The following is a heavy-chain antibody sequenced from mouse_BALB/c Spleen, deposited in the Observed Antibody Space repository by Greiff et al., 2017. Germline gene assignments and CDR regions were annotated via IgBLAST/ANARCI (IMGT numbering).Heavy chain of an antibody. V-gene: IGHV1S135*01. CDR1: GYSFTDYN. J-gene: IGHJ4*01. CDR2: IDPYNGGT. CDR3: ERKDYYGSSSWAMDY. Sequence: VQLQQSGPELVKPGASVKVSCKASGYSFTDYNMYWVKQSHGKSLEWIGYIDPYNGGTSYNQKFKGKATLTVDKSSSTAFMHLNSLTSEDSADYYCERKDYYGSSSWAMDYWGQGTSVTVSS. D-gene: IGHD1-1*01.